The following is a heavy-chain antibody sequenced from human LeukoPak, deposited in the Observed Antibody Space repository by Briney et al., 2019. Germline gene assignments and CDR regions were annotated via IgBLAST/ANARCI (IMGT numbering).Heavy chain of an antibody. CDR1: GFTFSSYA. D-gene: IGHD6-13*01. CDR3: VKDLGELAAAGRDP. Sequence: GGSLRLSCSASGFTFSSYAMHWVRQAPGKGLEYVSAISSNGGSTYYADSVKGRFTISRDNSKNTQYLQMSSLRAEDTAVYYCVKDLGELAAAGRDPWGQGTLVTVSS. CDR2: ISSNGGST. J-gene: IGHJ5*02. V-gene: IGHV3-64D*06.